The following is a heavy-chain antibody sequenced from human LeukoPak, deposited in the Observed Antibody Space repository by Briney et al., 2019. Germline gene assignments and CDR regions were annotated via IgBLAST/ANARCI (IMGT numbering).Heavy chain of an antibody. Sequence: GGSLRLSCAASGFTFSDYWMTWVRQAPGKGLEWVANIKQDGSEKYYVDSVKGRFTISRDNAKNSLYLQMNSLRAEDTAVYYCAKDPCRVVVATGNYLDPWGQGTLVTVSS. CDR1: GFTFSDYW. CDR2: IKQDGSEK. D-gene: IGHD2-15*01. J-gene: IGHJ5*02. V-gene: IGHV3-7*01. CDR3: AKDPCRVVVATGNYLDP.